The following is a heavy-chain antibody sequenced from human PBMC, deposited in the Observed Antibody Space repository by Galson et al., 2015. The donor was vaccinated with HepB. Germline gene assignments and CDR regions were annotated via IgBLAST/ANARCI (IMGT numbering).Heavy chain of an antibody. Sequence: QSGAEVKKPGESLRISCKGSGYSFTSYWISWVRQMPGKGLEWMGRIDPSDSYTNYSPSFQGHVTISADKSISTAYLQWSSLKASDTAMYYCARVLYYYGSGSYYKEQSRYNWFDPWGQGTLVTVSS. V-gene: IGHV5-10-1*01. J-gene: IGHJ5*02. D-gene: IGHD3-10*01. CDR3: ARVLYYYGSGSYYKEQSRYNWFDP. CDR1: GYSFTSYW. CDR2: IDPSDSYT.